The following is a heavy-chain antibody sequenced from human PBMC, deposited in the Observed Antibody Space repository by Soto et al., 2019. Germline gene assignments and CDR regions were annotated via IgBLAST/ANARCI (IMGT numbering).Heavy chain of an antibody. D-gene: IGHD4-17*01. Sequence: QVQLQESGPGLVKPSETLSLTCTVSGGSISNYYWSGIRQPPGKGLEWIGYIYYSGSTNYNPSLKGRVTIAVDTSKNQFSLKLNSVTAADTAVYYCARVNYGNYYYYCGMDVWGQGTTVTVSS. CDR3: ARVNYGNYYYYCGMDV. J-gene: IGHJ6*02. CDR1: GGSISNYY. V-gene: IGHV4-59*01. CDR2: IYYSGST.